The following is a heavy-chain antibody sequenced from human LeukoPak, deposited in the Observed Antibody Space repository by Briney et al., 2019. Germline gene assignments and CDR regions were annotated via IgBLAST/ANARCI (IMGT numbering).Heavy chain of an antibody. CDR3: AREAPNTMWNFDAFDI. D-gene: IGHD3-10*02. CDR2: ISSSSTI. V-gene: IGHV3-48*01. CDR1: GFTFSSYS. J-gene: IGHJ3*02. Sequence: GGSLRLSCAASGFTFSSYSMNWVRQAPGKGLEWVSYISSSSTIYYADSVKGRFTISRDNAKNSLYLQMNSLRAEDTAVYYCAREAPNTMWNFDAFDIWGQGTMVTVSS.